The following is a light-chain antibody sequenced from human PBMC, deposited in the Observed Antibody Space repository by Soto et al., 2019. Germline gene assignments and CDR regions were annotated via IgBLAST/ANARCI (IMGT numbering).Light chain of an antibody. CDR1: QTISSN. J-gene: IGKJ2*01. CDR3: QQYHNWPPQYT. Sequence: EIVMTQSPATLSVSPGERATVSCRASQTISSNLAGYQQQPGQAPRLLIHGASTRATGVQARFSGSGSGTEFTLTISSLQFVDLAVYYCQQYHNWPPQYTFGQGTKLQIK. CDR2: GAS. V-gene: IGKV3-15*01.